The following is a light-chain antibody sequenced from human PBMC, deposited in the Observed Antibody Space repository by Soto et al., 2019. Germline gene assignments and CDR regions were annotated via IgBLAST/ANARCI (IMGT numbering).Light chain of an antibody. J-gene: IGKJ1*01. CDR2: AAS. CDR1: QGISSW. CDR3: QQYNSYSQT. Sequence: DIKMTQSPSFVSASVGDRVTIPCRASQGISSWLAWYQQKSGRAPKILIYAASSLQSGVPSRFSGSGSGTDFTLTISSLQPDDVATYYCQQYNSYSQTFGQGTKVDIK. V-gene: IGKV1D-16*01.